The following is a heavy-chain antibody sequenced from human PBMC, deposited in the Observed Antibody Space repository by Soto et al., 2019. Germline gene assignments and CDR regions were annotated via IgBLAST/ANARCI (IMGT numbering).Heavy chain of an antibody. D-gene: IGHD2-8*02. CDR1: DGSISSGGFS. CDR3: ARDKITGLFDY. V-gene: IGHV4-30-2*01. J-gene: IGHJ4*02. Sequence: PSETLSLTCAVSDGSISSGGFSWSWIRQPPGKGLEWIGYIFHSGSTNYNPSLKSRVTISVDTSKNQFSLKLTSVTAADTAVYYCARDKITGLFDYWGQGTLVTVSS. CDR2: IFHSGST.